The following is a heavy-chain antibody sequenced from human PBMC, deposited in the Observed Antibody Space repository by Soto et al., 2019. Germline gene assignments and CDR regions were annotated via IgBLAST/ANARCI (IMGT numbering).Heavy chain of an antibody. CDR3: TTEPYDFWSGYYTIRLIFDY. J-gene: IGHJ4*02. Sequence: PGGSLRLSCIASGFTFGDYAMSWFRQAPGKGLEWVGFIRSKVYGGTTEYAASVKGRFTISRDDSISIAYLQMNSLKTEDTAVYYCTTEPYDFWSGYYTIRLIFDYWGQGTLVTVSS. CDR1: GFTFGDYA. V-gene: IGHV3-49*03. D-gene: IGHD3-3*01. CDR2: IRSKVYGGTT.